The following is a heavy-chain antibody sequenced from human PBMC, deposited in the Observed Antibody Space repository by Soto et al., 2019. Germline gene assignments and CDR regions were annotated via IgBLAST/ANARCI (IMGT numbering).Heavy chain of an antibody. CDR1: GFSLTRGVG. CDR2: IYWDDDK. Sequence: QITLKESGPALVKPTQTLTLTCTFSGFSLTRGVGVAWIRQPPGKALEWLALIYWDDDKRYSSSLKSRLTITKDTSKNQVVLIMTNMDPVDTATYYCAHKPLTTTGAFDPWGQGTLVTVSS. V-gene: IGHV2-5*02. CDR3: AHKPLTTTGAFDP. D-gene: IGHD4-17*01. J-gene: IGHJ5*02.